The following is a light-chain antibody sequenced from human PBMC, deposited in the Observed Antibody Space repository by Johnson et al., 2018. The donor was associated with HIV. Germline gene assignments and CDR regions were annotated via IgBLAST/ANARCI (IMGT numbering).Light chain of an antibody. J-gene: IGLJ1*01. Sequence: QSVLTQPPSVSAAPGQKVTISCSGSSSNIGNNYVSWYQQLPGTAPKLLIYDNNKRPSGIPDRFSGSKSGTSATLGITGLQTGDEAYYYCGTWDSSLSAGRYVFGTGTKVTGL. CDR2: DNN. CDR1: SSNIGNNY. CDR3: GTWDSSLSAGRYV. V-gene: IGLV1-51*01.